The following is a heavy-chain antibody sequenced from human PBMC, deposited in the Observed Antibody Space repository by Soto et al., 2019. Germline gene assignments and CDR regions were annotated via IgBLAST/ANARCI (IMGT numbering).Heavy chain of an antibody. CDR1: GFTFSNNV. V-gene: IGHV3-23*01. Sequence: EVQLLESGGGLVQPGGSLRLSCAASGFTFSNNVMNWVRQAPGKGLEWVSGITDNGGSTYYADSVKGRCTISRDNSKNPLYLQLNSLRADDTAVYSFPKEVYGGARGAMDVWGQGPRPPSP. CDR3: PKEVYGGARGAMDV. J-gene: IGHJ6*02. CDR2: ITDNGGST. D-gene: IGHD3-10*01.